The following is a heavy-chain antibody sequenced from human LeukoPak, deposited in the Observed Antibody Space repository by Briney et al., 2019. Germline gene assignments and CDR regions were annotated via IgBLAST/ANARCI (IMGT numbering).Heavy chain of an antibody. Sequence: WGSLRLSCAASGFTFSSYEMNWVRQAPGKGLEWVSYISISGSTIYYADSVKGRFTISRDNAKNSLYLQMNSLRAEDTAVYYCARDGYYYDSSGYYSSSEAFDIWGQGTMVTVSS. V-gene: IGHV3-48*03. D-gene: IGHD3-22*01. CDR1: GFTFSSYE. J-gene: IGHJ3*02. CDR3: ARDGYYYDSSGYYSSSEAFDI. CDR2: ISISGSTI.